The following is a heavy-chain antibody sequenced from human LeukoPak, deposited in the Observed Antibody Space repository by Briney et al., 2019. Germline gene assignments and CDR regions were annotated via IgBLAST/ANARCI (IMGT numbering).Heavy chain of an antibody. J-gene: IGHJ4*02. Sequence: GGSLRFSCAASGFTFSSYAMHWVRQAPGKGLEWVAVISYDGSNKYYADSVKGRFTISRDNSKNTLYLQMNSLRAEDTAVYYCARDRYYYDSSGLFDYWGQGTLVTVSS. CDR2: ISYDGSNK. V-gene: IGHV3-30*04. CDR3: ARDRYYYDSSGLFDY. CDR1: GFTFSSYA. D-gene: IGHD3-22*01.